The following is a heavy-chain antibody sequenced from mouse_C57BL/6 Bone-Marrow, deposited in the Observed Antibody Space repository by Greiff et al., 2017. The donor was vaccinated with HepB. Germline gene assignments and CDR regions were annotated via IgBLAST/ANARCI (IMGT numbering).Heavy chain of an antibody. D-gene: IGHD2-3*01. Sequence: QVHVKQPGAELVRPGSSVKLSCKASGYTFTSYWMDWVKQRPGQGLEWIGNIYPSDSETHYNQKFKDKATLTVDKSSSTAYMQLSSLTSEDSAVYYCARGGLLWFAYWGQGTLVTVSA. J-gene: IGHJ3*01. CDR1: GYTFTSYW. V-gene: IGHV1-61*01. CDR2: IYPSDSET. CDR3: ARGGLLWFAY.